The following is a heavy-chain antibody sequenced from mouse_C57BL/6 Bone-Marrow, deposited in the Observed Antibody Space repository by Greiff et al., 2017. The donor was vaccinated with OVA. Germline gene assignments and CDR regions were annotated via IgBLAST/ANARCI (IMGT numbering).Heavy chain of an antibody. Sequence: VQLQQPGAELVMPGASVKLSCTASGYTFTSYWMHWVKQRPGQGLEWIGEIDPSDSYTNSNQKFKGKSTLTVDKSSSTAYLQLSSLTSEDSAVDYCARRRWLLPFAYWGQGTLGTVSA. J-gene: IGHJ3*01. V-gene: IGHV1-69*01. CDR2: IDPSDSYT. CDR1: GYTFTSYW. CDR3: ARRRWLLPFAY. D-gene: IGHD2-3*01.